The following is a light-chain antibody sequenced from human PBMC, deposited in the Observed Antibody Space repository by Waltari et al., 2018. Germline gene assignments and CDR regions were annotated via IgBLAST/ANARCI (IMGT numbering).Light chain of an antibody. J-gene: IGLJ3*02. CDR3: SSYTSSGTRV. V-gene: IGLV2-14*01. CDR2: DVT. Sequence: QSALTQPASVSGSPGQSITISCSGTTSDVGGYNYFSWYQQQPGKAPKLMIYDVTNRPSGVSDRFSGSKSGNTASLTISGLQAEDEADYYCSSYTSSGTRVFGGGTKLTVL. CDR1: TSDVGGYNY.